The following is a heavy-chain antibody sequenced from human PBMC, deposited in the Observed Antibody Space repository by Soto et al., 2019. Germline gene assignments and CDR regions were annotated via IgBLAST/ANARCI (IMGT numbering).Heavy chain of an antibody. J-gene: IGHJ4*02. CDR1: GGSISSYY. D-gene: IGHD6-6*01. Sequence: SETLSLTCTVSGGSISSYYWSWIRQPPGKGLEWIGYIYYSGSTNYNPSLKSRVTISVDTSKNQFSLKLSSVTAADTAVYYCARDRYIAAFRYFDYRGQGPLVTVSS. CDR2: IYYSGST. V-gene: IGHV4-59*01. CDR3: ARDRYIAAFRYFDY.